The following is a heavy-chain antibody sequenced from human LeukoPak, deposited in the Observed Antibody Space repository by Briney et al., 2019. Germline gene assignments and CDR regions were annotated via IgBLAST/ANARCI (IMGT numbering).Heavy chain of an antibody. CDR1: GGSINDYY. CDR3: ARVQIGYTYGLFDY. J-gene: IGHJ4*02. D-gene: IGHD5-18*01. CDR2: IYYSGST. Sequence: KSSETLSLTCTVSGGSINDYYWSWIRQPPGKGLEWIGYIYYSGSTKYNPSLKSRVTISVHTSKNQFSLKLSSVAAADTAVYYCARVQIGYTYGLFDYWGQGTLVTVSS. V-gene: IGHV4-59*01.